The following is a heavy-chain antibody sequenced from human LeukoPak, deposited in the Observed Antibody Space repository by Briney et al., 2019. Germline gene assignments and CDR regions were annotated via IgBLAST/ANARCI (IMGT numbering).Heavy chain of an antibody. CDR3: ARRYYPGIAVAAYGY. CDR2: INHSGST. CDR1: GGSFSGYY. V-gene: IGHV4-34*01. Sequence: SETLSLTCAVYGGSFSGYYWSWIRQPPGKGLEWIGEINHSGSTNYNPSLESRVTISVDTSKNQFSLKLSSVTAADTAVYYCARRYYPGIAVAAYGYWGQGTLVTVSS. J-gene: IGHJ4*02. D-gene: IGHD6-19*01.